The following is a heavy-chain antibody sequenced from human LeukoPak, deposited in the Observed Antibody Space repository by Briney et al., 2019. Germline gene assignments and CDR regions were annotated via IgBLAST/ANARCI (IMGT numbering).Heavy chain of an antibody. CDR2: INHSGST. Sequence: SETLSLTCAVYGGSFSGYYWSWIRQPPGKGLEWIGEINHSGSTNYNPSLKSRVTISVDTSKNQFSLKLSSVTAADTAVYYCARRFGKLELRVKYNWFDPWGQGTLVTVSS. CDR3: ARRFGKLELRVKYNWFDP. CDR1: GGSFSGYY. D-gene: IGHD1-7*01. V-gene: IGHV4-34*01. J-gene: IGHJ5*02.